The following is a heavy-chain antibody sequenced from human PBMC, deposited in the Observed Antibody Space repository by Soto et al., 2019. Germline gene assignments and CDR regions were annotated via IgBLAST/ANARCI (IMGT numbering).Heavy chain of an antibody. CDR2: ISGSGDTT. V-gene: IGHV3-23*01. D-gene: IGHD6-19*01. CDR1: GFTFSSYA. J-gene: IGHJ4*02. CDR3: EKTVPGTKY. Sequence: GGSLRLSCAASGFTFSSYAMTWVRQAPGKGLEWVSGISGSGDTTYYADSVKGRFTISRDNSKNTLYLQMNSLGAEDTAVYYCEKTVPGTKYWGQGTLVTVSS.